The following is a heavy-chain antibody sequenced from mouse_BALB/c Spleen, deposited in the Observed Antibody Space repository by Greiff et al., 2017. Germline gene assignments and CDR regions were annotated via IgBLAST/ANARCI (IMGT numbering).Heavy chain of an antibody. J-gene: IGHJ1*01. CDR3: TRDASGSSYWYFDV. CDR1: GFTFSSYT. D-gene: IGHD1-1*01. CDR2: ISSGGSYT. V-gene: IGHV5-6-4*01. Sequence: EVKVVESGGGLVKPGGSLKLSCAASGFTFSSYTMSWVRQTPEKRLEWVATISSGGSYTYYPDSVKGRFTISRDNAKNTLYLQMSSLKSEDTAMYYCTRDASGSSYWYFDVWGAGTTVTVSS.